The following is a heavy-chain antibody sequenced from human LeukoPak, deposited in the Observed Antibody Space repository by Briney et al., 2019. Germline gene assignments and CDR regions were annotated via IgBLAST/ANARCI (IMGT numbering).Heavy chain of an antibody. CDR2: ISSSSSYI. V-gene: IGHV3-21*01. D-gene: IGHD3-9*01. J-gene: IGHJ6*02. Sequence: PGRSLRLSCAASGFTFSSYSMNWVRQAPGKGLEWVSSISSSSSYIYYADSVKGRFTISRDNAKNSLYLQMNSLRAEDTAVYYCARTLDLYYYYGMDVWGQGTTVTVSS. CDR1: GFTFSSYS. CDR3: ARTLDLYYYYGMDV.